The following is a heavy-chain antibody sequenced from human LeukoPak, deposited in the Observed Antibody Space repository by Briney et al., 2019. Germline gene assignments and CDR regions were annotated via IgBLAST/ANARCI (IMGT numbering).Heavy chain of an antibody. CDR3: ARDLYYDFWSCYLPSHYYYYGMDV. J-gene: IGHJ6*02. V-gene: IGHV1-2*02. CDR2: INPNSGGT. Sequence: ASVKVSCKASGYTFTGYYMHWVRQAPGQGLEWMGWINPNSGGTNYAQKFQGRVTMTRDTSISTAYMELSRLRSDDTAVYYCARDLYYDFWSCYLPSHYYYYGMDVWGQGTTVTVSS. CDR1: GYTFTGYY. D-gene: IGHD3-3*01.